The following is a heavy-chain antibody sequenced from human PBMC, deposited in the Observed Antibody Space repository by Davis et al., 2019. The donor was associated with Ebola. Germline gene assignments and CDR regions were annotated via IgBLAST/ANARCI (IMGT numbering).Heavy chain of an antibody. CDR3: AREAGGGAFDI. D-gene: IGHD3-16*01. V-gene: IGHV4-39*07. CDR2: IYYSGST. CDR1: GGSIISSSSY. Sequence: SETLSLTCTVSGGSIISSSSYWGWIRQPPRKGLEWIGSIYYSGSTYYNPSLKSRVTISVDTSKNQFSLKLSSVTAADTAVYYCAREAGGGAFDIWGQGTMITVSS. J-gene: IGHJ3*02.